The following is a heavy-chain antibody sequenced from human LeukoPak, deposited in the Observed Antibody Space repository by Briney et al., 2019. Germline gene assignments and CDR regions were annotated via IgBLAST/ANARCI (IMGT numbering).Heavy chain of an antibody. V-gene: IGHV1-18*01. J-gene: IGHJ6*03. CDR3: ARVPLPYYYMDV. CDR1: GYTFTSYG. CDR2: ISAYNGNT. Sequence: ASVKVSCKASGYTFTSYGISWVRQAPGQGLEWMGWISAYNGNTNYAQKLQGRVTVTTDTSTSTAYMELRSLRSDDTAVYCCARVPLPYYYMDVWGKGTTVTVSS.